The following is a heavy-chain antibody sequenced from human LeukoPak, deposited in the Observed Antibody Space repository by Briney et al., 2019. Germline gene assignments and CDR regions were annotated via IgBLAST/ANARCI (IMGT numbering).Heavy chain of an antibody. J-gene: IGHJ1*01. CDR1: GFTFHSYA. CDR3: AKVRGVGTHIWLLPWDL. V-gene: IGHV3-23*01. CDR2: ISGGGGGT. Sequence: GGSLRLSCAASGFTFHSYAVAWVRQAPGTGQEWVTSISGGGGGTYYAPSVKGRFTVSRDNANNTVYLQMNDLTAADTAFYFCAKVRGVGTHIWLLPWDLWGQGTLVTVSS. D-gene: IGHD2-21*02.